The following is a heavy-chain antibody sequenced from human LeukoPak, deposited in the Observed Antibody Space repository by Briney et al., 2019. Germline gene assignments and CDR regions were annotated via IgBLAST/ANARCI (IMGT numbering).Heavy chain of an antibody. J-gene: IGHJ5*02. D-gene: IGHD2-2*01. CDR3: ARDPRWLTPDCTSTSCYENYFDP. V-gene: IGHV4-38-2*02. CDR1: GYSISSGYQ. Sequence: SETLSLICAVSGYSISSGYQWAWIRQPPGKTLEWIGSIYHSGSDHYNPSLKSRVTISVDRSNNQFSLRLSSVTAADTAVYYCARDPRWLTPDCTSTSCYENYFDPWGQGTLVTVSS. CDR2: IYHSGSD.